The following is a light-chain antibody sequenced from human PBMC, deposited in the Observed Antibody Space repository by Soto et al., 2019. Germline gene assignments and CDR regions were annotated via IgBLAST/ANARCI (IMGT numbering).Light chain of an antibody. Sequence: QSVLTQPPSVSAAPGQKVIISCSGTSSNIGNNYVSWYQQLPGTAPQLLIYDNNKRPSEIPDRFSGSKSGTSATLGITGLQTGDEADYYCGTWDDSLSAVVFGGGTQLTVL. CDR2: DNN. J-gene: IGLJ2*01. V-gene: IGLV1-51*01. CDR1: SSNIGNNY. CDR3: GTWDDSLSAVV.